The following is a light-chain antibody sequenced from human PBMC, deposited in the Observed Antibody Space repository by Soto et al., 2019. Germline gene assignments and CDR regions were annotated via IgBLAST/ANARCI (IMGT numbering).Light chain of an antibody. J-gene: IGLJ2*01. CDR1: SNDIGGYDH. Sequence: QSALTQPASVSGSPGQSISISCIGSSNDIGGYDHVSWYQQHPGKAPKLIIYDVTDRPSGVSIRFSGSKSGNTASLTISGLQPEDEADYYCSSYKNTNTHVIFGGGTKLTVL. CDR3: SSYKNTNTHVI. V-gene: IGLV2-14*03. CDR2: DVT.